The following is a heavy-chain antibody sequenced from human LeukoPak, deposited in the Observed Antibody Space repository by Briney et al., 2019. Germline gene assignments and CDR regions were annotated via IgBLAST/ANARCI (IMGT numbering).Heavy chain of an antibody. CDR1: SDSISSYY. CDR3: ARQGSSGYLYYFDF. Sequence: PSETLSLTCTLSSDSISSYYWSWIRQPPGKGLEWIGYIYYSGSTNYNPSLKSRVTISVDTSKNQFSLKLSSVTAADTAVYYCARQGSSGYLYYFDFWGQGTLVTVSS. D-gene: IGHD3-22*01. CDR2: IYYSGST. V-gene: IGHV4-59*08. J-gene: IGHJ4*02.